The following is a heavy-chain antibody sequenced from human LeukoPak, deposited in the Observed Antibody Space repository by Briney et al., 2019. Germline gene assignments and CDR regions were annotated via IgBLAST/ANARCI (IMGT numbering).Heavy chain of an antibody. CDR2: IRYDGSDK. Sequence: PGGSLRLSCAASGFTFSAYGMHWVRQAPGKGLEWVAFIRYDGSDKYYADSVKGRFTTSRDNSKNTLYLQMNSLRAEDTAVYYCAKGVHSSGWPNWFDPWGQGTLVTVSS. V-gene: IGHV3-30*02. J-gene: IGHJ5*02. CDR3: AKGVHSSGWPNWFDP. D-gene: IGHD6-19*01. CDR1: GFTFSAYG.